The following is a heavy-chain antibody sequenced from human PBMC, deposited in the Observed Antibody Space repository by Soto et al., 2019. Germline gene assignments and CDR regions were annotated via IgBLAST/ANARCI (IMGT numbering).Heavy chain of an antibody. CDR3: ARDRYAALGAFDI. D-gene: IGHD3-9*01. V-gene: IGHV3-33*01. J-gene: IGHJ3*02. CDR1: GFTFSSYG. CDR2: IWYDGSNK. Sequence: GGSLRLSCAASGFTFSSYGMHWVRQAPGKGLEWVAVIWYDGSNKYYADSAKGRFTISRDNSKNTLYLQMNSLRAEDTAVYYYARDRYAALGAFDIWGQGTMVTVSS.